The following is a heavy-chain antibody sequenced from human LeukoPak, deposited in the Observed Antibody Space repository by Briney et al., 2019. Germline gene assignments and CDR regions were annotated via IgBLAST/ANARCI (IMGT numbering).Heavy chain of an antibody. CDR1: GGSISSGDYY. CDR2: IYYSGST. V-gene: IGHV4-30-4*01. D-gene: IGHD5-18*01. Sequence: SQTLSLTCTVSGGSISSGDYYWSWIRQPPGKGLEWIGYIYYSGSTYYNPSLKSQVTISVDTSKNQFSLKLSSVTAADTAVYYCARVDTAMVTGFDYWGQGTLVTVSS. J-gene: IGHJ4*02. CDR3: ARVDTAMVTGFDY.